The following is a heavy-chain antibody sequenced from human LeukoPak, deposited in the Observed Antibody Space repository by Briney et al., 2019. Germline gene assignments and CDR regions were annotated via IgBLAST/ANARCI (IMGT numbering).Heavy chain of an antibody. Sequence: SETLSLTCTVSGGSISSSSYYWGWIRQPPGKGLEWIGEINHSGSTNYNPSLKSRVTISVDTSKNQFSLKLSSVTAADTAVYYCARATGYCSSTSCHGFSYYYYMDVWGKGTTVTVSS. CDR3: ARATGYCSSTSCHGFSYYYYMDV. CDR2: INHSGST. D-gene: IGHD2-2*01. V-gene: IGHV4-39*07. J-gene: IGHJ6*03. CDR1: GGSISSSSYY.